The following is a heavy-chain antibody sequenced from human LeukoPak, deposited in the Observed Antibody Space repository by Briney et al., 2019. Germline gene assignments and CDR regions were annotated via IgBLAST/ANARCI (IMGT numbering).Heavy chain of an antibody. J-gene: IGHJ4*02. Sequence: SETLSLTCAVYGGSFSGYYWSWIRQHPGKGLEWIGEINHSGSTNYNPSLKSRVTISVDTSKNQFSLKLSSVTAADTAVYYCARSRAGPSSSWYPDYWGQGTLVTVSS. V-gene: IGHV4-34*01. CDR1: GGSFSGYY. CDR2: INHSGST. CDR3: ARSRAGPSSSWYPDY. D-gene: IGHD6-13*01.